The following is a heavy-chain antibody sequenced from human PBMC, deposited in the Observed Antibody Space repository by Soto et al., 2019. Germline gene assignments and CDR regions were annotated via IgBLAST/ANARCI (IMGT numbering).Heavy chain of an antibody. CDR3: ARGLRHRYYGSGSSYYGMDV. D-gene: IGHD3-10*01. CDR1: GYTFTGYY. V-gene: IGHV1-2*02. CDR2: INPNSGGT. Sequence: GASVKVSCKASGYTFTGYYMHWVRQAPGQGLEWMGWINPNSGGTNYAQKFQGRVTMTRDTSISTAYMELSRLRSDDTAVYYCARGLRHRYYGSGSSYYGMDVWGQGTPVTVSS. J-gene: IGHJ6*02.